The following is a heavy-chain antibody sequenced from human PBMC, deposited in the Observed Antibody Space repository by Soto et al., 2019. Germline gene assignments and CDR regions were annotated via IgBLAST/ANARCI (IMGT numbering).Heavy chain of an antibody. CDR2: ITSGGRNK. J-gene: IGHJ4*02. D-gene: IGHD6-19*01. V-gene: IGHV3-48*03. CDR1: GFTFSSSE. Sequence: GGSLRLSCEASGFTFSSSEMNWVRQAPGKGLEWVSFITSGGRNKYYTDSVKGRFTISRDNAKNSLYLQMNSLRAEDTAVYYCALSKWPVAVAYWGQGTLVPVSS. CDR3: ALSKWPVAVAY.